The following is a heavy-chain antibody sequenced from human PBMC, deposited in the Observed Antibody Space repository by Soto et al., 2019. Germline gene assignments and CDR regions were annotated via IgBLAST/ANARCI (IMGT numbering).Heavy chain of an antibody. CDR2: IIPIFGTA. J-gene: IGHJ6*02. D-gene: IGHD4-17*01. V-gene: IGHV1-69*12. CDR3: AREWTPDSGGNPFGMDV. Sequence: QVQLVQSGAEVKKPGSSVKVSCKASGGTFSSYAISWVRQAPGQGLEWMGGIIPIFGTANYAQKFQGRVTITAXXSXSXDYMELSSLRSEDTAVYYCAREWTPDSGGNPFGMDVWGQGTTVTVSS. CDR1: GGTFSSYA.